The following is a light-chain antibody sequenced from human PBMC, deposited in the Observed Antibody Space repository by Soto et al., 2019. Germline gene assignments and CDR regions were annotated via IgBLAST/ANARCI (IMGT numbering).Light chain of an antibody. CDR1: QSVSSSY. Sequence: EIVLTQSPGTLSLSPGERATLSCRASQSVSSSYLAWYQQKPGQAPRLLIYGASSRATGIPDRFSGSGSGTDFTLTISRLEPEDSAFYYCQQYNNLPPTFGQGTKVDIK. V-gene: IGKV3-20*01. CDR2: GAS. CDR3: QQYNNLPPT. J-gene: IGKJ1*01.